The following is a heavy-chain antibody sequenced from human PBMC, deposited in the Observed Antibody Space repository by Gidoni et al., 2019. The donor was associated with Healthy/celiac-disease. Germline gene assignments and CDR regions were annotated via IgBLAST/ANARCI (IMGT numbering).Heavy chain of an antibody. J-gene: IGHJ6*02. V-gene: IGHV4-31*03. CDR1: GGSISSGGSY. Sequence: QVQLQESGPGLVKPSQTLSLTCTFSGGSISSGGSYWSWIRQHPGKGLEWIGYIYYSGSTYYNPPLKSRVTISVDTSKNQFSLKLSSVTAADTAVYYCARDGVTAPESYYYGMDVWGQGTTVTVS. D-gene: IGHD3-16*01. CDR2: IYYSGST. CDR3: ARDGVTAPESYYYGMDV.